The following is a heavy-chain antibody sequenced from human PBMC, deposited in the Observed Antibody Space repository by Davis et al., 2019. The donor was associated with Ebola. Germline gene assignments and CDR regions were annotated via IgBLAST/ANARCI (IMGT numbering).Heavy chain of an antibody. Sequence: PGGSLRLSCAASGFTFSNAWMSWVRQAPGKGLEWVGRIKSKTDGGTTDYAAPVKGRFTISRDDSKNTLYLQMNSLKTEDTAVYYCTTLTDAPAAPWDFDYWGQGTLVTVSS. D-gene: IGHD2-2*01. CDR1: GFTFSNAW. V-gene: IGHV3-15*01. J-gene: IGHJ4*02. CDR3: TTLTDAPAAPWDFDY. CDR2: IKSKTDGGTT.